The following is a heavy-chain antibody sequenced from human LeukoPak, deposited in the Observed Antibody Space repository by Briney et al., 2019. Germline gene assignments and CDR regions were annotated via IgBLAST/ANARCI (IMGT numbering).Heavy chain of an antibody. Sequence: PSETLSLTCPVSGGSISSYYWSWIRQPPGKGLEWIGYIYYSGSTNYNPSLKSRVTISVDTSKNQFSLKLSSVTAADTAVYYCARDGALDYWGQGTLVTVSS. CDR3: ARDGALDY. V-gene: IGHV4-59*01. CDR2: IYYSGST. J-gene: IGHJ4*02. D-gene: IGHD1-26*01. CDR1: GGSISSYY.